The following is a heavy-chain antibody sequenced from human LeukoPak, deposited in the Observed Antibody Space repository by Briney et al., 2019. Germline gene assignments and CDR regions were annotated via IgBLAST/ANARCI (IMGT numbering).Heavy chain of an antibody. Sequence: GASVKVSCKASGGTFSSYAISWVRQAPGQGLEWMGGIIPIFGTANYAQKFQGRVTMTTDTSTSTAYMDLRSLRPDDTAVYYCARPCSPATIFCLAYWGQGTLVTVSS. CDR1: GGTFSSYA. V-gene: IGHV1-69*05. D-gene: IGHD2-2*01. CDR2: IIPIFGTA. CDR3: ARPCSPATIFCLAY. J-gene: IGHJ4*02.